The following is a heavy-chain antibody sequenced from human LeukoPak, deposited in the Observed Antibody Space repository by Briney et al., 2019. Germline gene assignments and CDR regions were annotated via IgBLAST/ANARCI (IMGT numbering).Heavy chain of an antibody. CDR1: GFTFSSYA. CDR2: ISSNGGST. D-gene: IGHD3-16*02. J-gene: IGHJ4*02. CDR3: ARGPDDYAWGSYRYPTYH. V-gene: IGHV3-64*01. Sequence: GGSLRLSCAASGFTFSSYAMHWVRQAPGKGLEYVSAISSNGGSTYYANSVKGRFTISRDNSKNTLYLQMGSLRAEDMAVYYCARGPDDYAWGSYRYPTYHWGQGTLVTVSS.